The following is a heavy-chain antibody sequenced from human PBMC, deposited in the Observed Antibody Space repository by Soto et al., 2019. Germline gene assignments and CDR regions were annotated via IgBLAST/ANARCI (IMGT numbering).Heavy chain of an antibody. CDR3: ATERGGRSED. V-gene: IGHV3-11*01. CDR1: GFTFSGYY. CDR2: FSSSGYTI. Sequence: GGSLRLSCEASGFTFSGYYMTWIRQAPGKGLEWISYFSSSGYTIRYADSVEGRFTVSRDDAKKTLYLQMNSLRAEDTAVYYCATERGGRSEDWGQGTLVTVSS. J-gene: IGHJ4*02. D-gene: IGHD3-3*01.